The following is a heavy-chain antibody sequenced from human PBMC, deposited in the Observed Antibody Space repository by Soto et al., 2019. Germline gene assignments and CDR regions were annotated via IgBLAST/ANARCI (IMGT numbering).Heavy chain of an antibody. CDR2: IYPGDSDT. Sequence: GASLKISCKGSGYSFTSYWIGWVRQMPGKGLEWMGIIYPGDSDTRYSPSFQGQVTISADKSISTAYLQWSSLKASDTAMYYCARSPVDSSGYLPFDYWGQGTLVTVSS. V-gene: IGHV5-51*01. J-gene: IGHJ4*02. CDR3: ARSPVDSSGYLPFDY. D-gene: IGHD3-22*01. CDR1: GYSFTSYW.